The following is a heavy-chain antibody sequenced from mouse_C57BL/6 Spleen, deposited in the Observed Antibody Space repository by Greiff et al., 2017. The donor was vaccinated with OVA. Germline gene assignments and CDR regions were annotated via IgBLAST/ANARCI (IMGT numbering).Heavy chain of an antibody. CDR1: GYTFTSYW. D-gene: IGHD4-1*01. CDR2: IDPSDSET. V-gene: IGHV1-52*01. CDR3: ARMNWDYAMDY. Sequence: QVQLQQPGAELERPGSSVKLSCKASGYTFTSYWMHWVKQRPIQGLEWIGNIDPSDSETHYNQKFKDKATLTVDKSSSTAYMQLSSLTSEDSAVYYCARMNWDYAMDYWGQGTSVTVSS. J-gene: IGHJ4*01.